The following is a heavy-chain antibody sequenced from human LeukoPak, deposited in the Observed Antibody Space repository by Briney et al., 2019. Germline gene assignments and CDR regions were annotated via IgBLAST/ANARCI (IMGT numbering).Heavy chain of an antibody. J-gene: IGHJ6*03. V-gene: IGHV1-2*02. Sequence: GASVKVSCKASGYTFTGYYMHWVRQAPGQGLEWMGWINPNSGGTNYAQKFQGRVTMTRDTSISTAYMDLSRLRSDDTAVYYCARGRQTTVTTRAAESGYYYYYYMDVWGKGTTVTVSS. D-gene: IGHD4-17*01. CDR3: ARGRQTTVTTRAAESGYYYYYYMDV. CDR1: GYTFTGYY. CDR2: INPNSGGT.